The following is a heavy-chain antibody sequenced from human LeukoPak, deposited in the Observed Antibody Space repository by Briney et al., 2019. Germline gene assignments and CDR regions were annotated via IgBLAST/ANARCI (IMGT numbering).Heavy chain of an antibody. J-gene: IGHJ4*02. CDR3: TKDHTVATIMYYFDY. V-gene: IGHV3-23*01. Sequence: GGSLRLSCVASGFTFSRQAMTWVRQAPGKGLEWVSSISGSGSSTYYADSVKGRFTISRDNSKNTLYLQMNSLRVEDTAVYYCTKDHTVATIMYYFDYWGQGTLVTVSS. D-gene: IGHD4-11*01. CDR1: GFTFSRQA. CDR2: ISGSGSST.